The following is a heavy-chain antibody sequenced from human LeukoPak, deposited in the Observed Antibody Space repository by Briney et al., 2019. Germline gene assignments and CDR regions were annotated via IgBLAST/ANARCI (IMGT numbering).Heavy chain of an antibody. Sequence: GGSLRLSCAASGFTFSSYWMHWVRQAPGRGLVWVSRINSDGISTSYADSVKGRFTISRDNAKNTLYLQMNSLRAEDTAVYYCASWEVPAVMPQDYWGQGTLVTVSS. V-gene: IGHV3-74*01. J-gene: IGHJ4*02. CDR2: INSDGIST. D-gene: IGHD2-2*01. CDR1: GFTFSSYW. CDR3: ASWEVPAVMPQDY.